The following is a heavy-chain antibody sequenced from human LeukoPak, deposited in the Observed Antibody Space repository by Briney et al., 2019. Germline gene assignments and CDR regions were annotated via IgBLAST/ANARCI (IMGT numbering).Heavy chain of an antibody. CDR2: ITADGRTI. J-gene: IGHJ1*01. CDR3: AGAFGGNSYAEYFQH. D-gene: IGHD4-23*01. V-gene: IGHV3-48*01. CDR1: GFSFGTYT. Sequence: GGSLRLSCAASGFSFGTYTLNWVRQAPGKGLEWVSSITADGRTIYYADSVKGRFTISRDNAKNSLYLQMNSLRAEDTAVYYCAGAFGGNSYAEYFQHWGQGTLVTVSS.